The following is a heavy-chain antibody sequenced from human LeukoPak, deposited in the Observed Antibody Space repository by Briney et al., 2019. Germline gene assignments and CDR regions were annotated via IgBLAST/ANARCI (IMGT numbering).Heavy chain of an antibody. D-gene: IGHD6-13*01. J-gene: IGHJ6*02. CDR3: ARDAYSSSWNWRPDYYYGMDV. V-gene: IGHV3-21*01. CDR1: GFTFSSYS. Sequence: PGGSLRLSCAASGFTFSSYSMNWVRQAPGKGLEWVSSISSSSSYIYYADSVKGRFTISRDNAKNSLYLQMNSLRAEDTAVYYCARDAYSSSWNWRPDYYYGMDVWGQGTTVTVSS. CDR2: ISSSSSYI.